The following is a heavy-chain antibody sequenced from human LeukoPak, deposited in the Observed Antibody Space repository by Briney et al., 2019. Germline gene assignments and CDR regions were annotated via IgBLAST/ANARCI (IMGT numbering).Heavy chain of an antibody. CDR3: AKDLGDYGDYINGPFPLDY. Sequence: PGGSLRLSCAASGFTFSSYGMHWVRQAPGKGLEWVAVISYDGSNKYYADSVKGRFTISRDNSKNTLYLQMNSLRAEDTAVYYCAKDLGDYGDYINGPFPLDYWGQGTLVTVSS. CDR2: ISYDGSNK. CDR1: GFTFSSYG. D-gene: IGHD4-17*01. V-gene: IGHV3-30*18. J-gene: IGHJ4*02.